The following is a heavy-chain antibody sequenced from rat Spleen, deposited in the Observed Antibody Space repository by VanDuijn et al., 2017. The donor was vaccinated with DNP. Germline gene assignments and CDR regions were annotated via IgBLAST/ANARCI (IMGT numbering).Heavy chain of an antibody. V-gene: IGHV5-58*01. J-gene: IGHJ2*01. D-gene: IGHD4-3*01. CDR1: GFTFSTYW. CDR2: INPDGGSN. Sequence: EVQLVETGGGLVQPGRSLKLSCVASGFTFSTYWMYWIRQAPGKGLEWVASINPDGGSNYYPDSVKGRFTISRDNEENTVYLQMNNLRSEDLATYYCVRWNSGHFDYWGQGVMVTVSS. CDR3: VRWNSGHFDY.